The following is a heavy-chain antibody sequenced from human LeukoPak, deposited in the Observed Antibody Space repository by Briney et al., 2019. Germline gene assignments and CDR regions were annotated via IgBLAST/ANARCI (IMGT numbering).Heavy chain of an antibody. V-gene: IGHV4-59*08. CDR3: ARGPWFGELELNWFDP. D-gene: IGHD3-10*01. J-gene: IGHJ5*02. CDR2: IYYSGST. Sequence: SETLSLTCTVSGGSISSYYWSWIRQPPGKGLEWIGYIYYSGSTNYNPSLKSRVTISVDTSKNQFSLKLSSVTAADTAVYYCARGPWFGELELNWFDPWGQGTLVTVSS. CDR1: GGSISSYY.